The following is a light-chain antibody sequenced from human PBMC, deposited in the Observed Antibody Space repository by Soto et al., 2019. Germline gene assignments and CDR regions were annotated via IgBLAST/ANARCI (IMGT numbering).Light chain of an antibody. CDR1: QSVITN. CDR2: GAS. CDR3: QQYNNWPPLT. J-gene: IGKJ4*01. Sequence: EVVMTQSPATLSVSPGERATLSCKASQSVITNLAWYQQKRDQTPRLLIYGASTRATGVPARFSGSGSGTDFTLTISNLQSEDFAIYYCQQYNNWPPLTFGGGTKVDIK. V-gene: IGKV3-15*01.